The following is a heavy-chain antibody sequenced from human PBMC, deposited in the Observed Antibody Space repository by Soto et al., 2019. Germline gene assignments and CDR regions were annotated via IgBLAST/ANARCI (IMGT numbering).Heavy chain of an antibody. Sequence: SVKVSCKASGGTFSSYAISWVRQAPGQGLEWMGGIIPIFGTANYAQKFQGRVTITADESTSTAYMELSSMRSEDTAVYYCARKDGYSPASCYRYYYYYGRDVWGQGTTVTVSS. D-gene: IGHD2-15*01. J-gene: IGHJ6*02. CDR2: IIPIFGTA. V-gene: IGHV1-69*13. CDR1: GGTFSSYA. CDR3: ARKDGYSPASCYRYYYYYGRDV.